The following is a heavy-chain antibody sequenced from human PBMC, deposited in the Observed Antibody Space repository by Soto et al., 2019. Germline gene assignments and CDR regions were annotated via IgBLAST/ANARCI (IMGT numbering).Heavy chain of an antibody. CDR3: ARWFDP. Sequence: SETLSLTCTVSGGSVSSGAYYWNWVRQPPGKGLEWIGYFYYNGITNYNPSLKGRVTISVDSSKNQFSLKLNSVTSADTAVYYCARWFDPWGQGTLVTVSS. CDR1: GGSVSSGAYY. CDR2: FYYNGIT. V-gene: IGHV4-61*08. J-gene: IGHJ5*01.